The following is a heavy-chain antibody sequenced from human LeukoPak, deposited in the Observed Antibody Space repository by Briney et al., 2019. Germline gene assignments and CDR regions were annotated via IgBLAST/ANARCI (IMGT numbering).Heavy chain of an antibody. V-gene: IGHV3-48*01. Sequence: GGSLRLSCAASGFSFASYSMNWVRQAPGRGLEWLSYISTSSDTIYYADSVKGRFTTSRDNAQNSLYLQMNSLRAEDTAVYYCAKDRAIFGVVIIGGATDGYMDVWGKGTTVTVSS. CDR1: GFSFASYS. CDR3: AKDRAIFGVVIIGGATDGYMDV. CDR2: ISTSSDTI. D-gene: IGHD3-3*01. J-gene: IGHJ6*03.